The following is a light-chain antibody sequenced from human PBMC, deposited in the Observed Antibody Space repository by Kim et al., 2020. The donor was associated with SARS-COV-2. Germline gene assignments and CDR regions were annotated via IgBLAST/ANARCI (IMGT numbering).Light chain of an antibody. CDR3: QQYNTWT. V-gene: IGKV1-5*03. Sequence: LSASVGDSVTITCRASQSISSWLDWYQQRPGNAPMLLIYKASSLESGVPSRFSGSGSGTEFTLTISSLQPDDFATYYCQQYNTWTFGQGTKVDIK. CDR2: KAS. CDR1: QSISSW. J-gene: IGKJ1*01.